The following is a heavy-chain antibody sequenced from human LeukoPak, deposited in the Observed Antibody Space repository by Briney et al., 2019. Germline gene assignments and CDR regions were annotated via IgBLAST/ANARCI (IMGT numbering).Heavy chain of an antibody. CDR1: GFSLSTSGVG. V-gene: IGHV2-5*01. Sequence: ESGPTLVKPTQTLTLTCTFSGFSLSTSGVGVGWIRQPPGKALEWLALIYWNDDKRYSPSLKSRLTITKDTSKNQVVLTMTNMDPVDTATYYCAHSVGVLFLHRFGYFDYWGQGTLVTVSS. J-gene: IGHJ4*02. D-gene: IGHD2-21*01. CDR2: IYWNDDK. CDR3: AHSVGVLFLHRFGYFDY.